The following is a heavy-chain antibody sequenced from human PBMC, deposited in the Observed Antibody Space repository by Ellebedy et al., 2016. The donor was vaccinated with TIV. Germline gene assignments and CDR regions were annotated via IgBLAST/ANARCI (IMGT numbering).Heavy chain of an antibody. CDR2: IIPILGIA. CDR3: ARDLQNQLLSHDAFDI. V-gene: IGHV1-69*04. CDR1: GATFSSYA. J-gene: IGHJ3*02. D-gene: IGHD2-2*01. Sequence: ASVKVSXKASGATFSSYAISWVRQAPGQGLEWMGRIIPILGIANYAQKFQGRVTITADKSTSTAYMELSSLRSEDTAVYYCARDLQNQLLSHDAFDIWGQGTMVTVSS.